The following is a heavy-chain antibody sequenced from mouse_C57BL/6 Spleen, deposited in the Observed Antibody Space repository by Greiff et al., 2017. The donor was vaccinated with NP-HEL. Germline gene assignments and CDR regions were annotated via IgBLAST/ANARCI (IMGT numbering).Heavy chain of an antibody. Sequence: QVQLQQPGAELVKPGASVKLSCKASGYTFTSYWMQWVKQRPGQGLEWIGEIDPSDSYTNYNQKFKGKATLTVDTSSSTAYMQLSSLTSEDSAVYYCARRRGFYGPYYAMDYWGQGTSVTVSS. CDR3: ARRRGFYGPYYAMDY. V-gene: IGHV1-50*01. CDR1: GYTFTSYW. D-gene: IGHD1-1*01. J-gene: IGHJ4*01. CDR2: IDPSDSYT.